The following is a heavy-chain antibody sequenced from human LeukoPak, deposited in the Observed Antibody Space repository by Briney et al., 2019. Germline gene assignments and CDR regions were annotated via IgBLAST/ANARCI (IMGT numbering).Heavy chain of an antibody. CDR1: GFTFSSYS. D-gene: IGHD3-22*01. CDR3: ARLSSGYSRFDP. CDR2: ISSSSSYI. Sequence: GGSLRLSCAASGFTFSSYSMNWVRQAPGKGLEWVSSISSSSSYIYYADSVKGRFTISRDNAKNSLYLQMNSLRAEDTAVYYCARLSSGYSRFDPWGQGTLVTVSS. V-gene: IGHV3-21*01. J-gene: IGHJ5*02.